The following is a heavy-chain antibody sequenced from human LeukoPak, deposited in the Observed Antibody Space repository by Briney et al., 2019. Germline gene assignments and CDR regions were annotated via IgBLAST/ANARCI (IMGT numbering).Heavy chain of an antibody. J-gene: IGHJ3*02. CDR2: IKPSGGDT. V-gene: IGHV1-46*01. Sequence: GASVKVSCKASGGTFSSYAISWVRQAPGQRLEWMGIIKPSGGDTSYAQTFQGRVFMTRDTSTSTVYMELSSLKSEDTAVYYCARVRDGYNDAYDIWGQGTMVTVSS. CDR3: ARVRDGYNDAYDI. CDR1: GGTFSSYA. D-gene: IGHD5-24*01.